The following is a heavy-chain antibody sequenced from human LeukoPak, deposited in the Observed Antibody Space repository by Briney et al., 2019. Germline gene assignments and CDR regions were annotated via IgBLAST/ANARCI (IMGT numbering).Heavy chain of an antibody. V-gene: IGHV4-59*08. J-gene: IGHJ5*02. CDR3: ARGGSSCYGCHDWFDP. CDR2: VDKRGST. D-gene: IGHD2-2*01. Sequence: SETLSLTCSVSGGSIRNYYLSWIRQSPGKGLEWIGDVDKRGSTNYNPSFKSRVIVSSDTSRDEFSLKLNSVTAADTAIYYCARGGSSCYGCHDWFDPWGQGTRVTVSS. CDR1: GGSIRNYY.